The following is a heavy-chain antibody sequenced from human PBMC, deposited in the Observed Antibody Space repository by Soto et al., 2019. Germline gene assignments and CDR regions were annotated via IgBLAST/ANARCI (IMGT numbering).Heavy chain of an antibody. D-gene: IGHD1-26*01. J-gene: IGHJ3*02. CDR1: IFTFSNYG. V-gene: IGHV3-30*18. CDR2: ISYDGNNK. Sequence: GLSLRLSCAASIFTFSNYGMHWVRQAPGKGLEWVAVISYDGNNKYYADSVKGRFTISRDNSKNTLYVQMNSLGAEDTAVYYCAKGALSGSYFYDAFDIWGQGTMVTVSS. CDR3: AKGALSGSYFYDAFDI.